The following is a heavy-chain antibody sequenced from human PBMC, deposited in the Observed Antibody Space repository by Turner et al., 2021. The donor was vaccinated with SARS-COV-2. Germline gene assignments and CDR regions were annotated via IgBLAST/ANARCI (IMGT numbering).Heavy chain of an antibody. CDR3: AKQQGLYSNPMYYFDY. CDR2: TSYDGSNK. CDR1: GFTFSSYG. J-gene: IGHJ4*02. Sequence: QVQLMESGGGVVQPGWSLRLSCEASGFTFSSYGMHWVRQAPCKGLEWVAVTSYDGSNKYYADSVKGRFTISRDNSKNTLYLQMNSLRAEDTAVYYCAKQQGLYSNPMYYFDYWGQGTLVTVSS. D-gene: IGHD4-4*01. V-gene: IGHV3-30*18.